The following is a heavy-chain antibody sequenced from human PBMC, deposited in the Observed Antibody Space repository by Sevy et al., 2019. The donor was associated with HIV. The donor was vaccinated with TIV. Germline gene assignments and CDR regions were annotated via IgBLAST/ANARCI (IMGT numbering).Heavy chain of an antibody. V-gene: IGHV3-7*01. CDR1: GFTFSSYW. J-gene: IGHJ6*02. D-gene: IGHD5-18*01. CDR3: ARDRLITAMSYGGYYYGMDV. Sequence: GGSLRLSCAASGFTFSSYWMSWVRQAPGKGLEWVANIKQDGSEKYYVDSVKGRFTISRDNAKNSLYLQMNSLRAEDTAVYYCARDRLITAMSYGGYYYGMDVWGQGTTVTVSS. CDR2: IKQDGSEK.